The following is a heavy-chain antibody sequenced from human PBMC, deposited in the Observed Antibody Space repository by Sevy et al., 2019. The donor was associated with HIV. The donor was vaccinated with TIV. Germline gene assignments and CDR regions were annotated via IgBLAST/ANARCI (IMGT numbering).Heavy chain of an antibody. CDR3: ARIAVTTGYYYYYYMDV. CDR1: GFTFSSYS. J-gene: IGHJ6*03. CDR2: ISSSSSYI. D-gene: IGHD4-4*01. Sequence: WGSLRLSCAASGFTFSSYSMNWVRQAPGKGLERVSSISSSSSYIYYADSVKGRFTISRYNAKNSLYLQMNSLRAEDTAVYYCARIAVTTGYYYYYYMDVWGKGTTVTVSS. V-gene: IGHV3-21*01.